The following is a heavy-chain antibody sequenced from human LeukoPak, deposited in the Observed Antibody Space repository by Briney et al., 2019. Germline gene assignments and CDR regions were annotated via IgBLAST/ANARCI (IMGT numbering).Heavy chain of an antibody. J-gene: IGHJ4*02. CDR2: ISGSGGST. CDR3: AKAYYGSGSYGWFDY. Sequence: PGGSLRLSYAASGFTFSSYGMSWVRQAPGKGLEWVSAISGSGGSTYYADSVKGRFTISRDNSKNTLYLQMNSLRAEDTAVYYCAKAYYGSGSYGWFDYWGQGTLVTVSS. CDR1: GFTFSSYG. V-gene: IGHV3-23*01. D-gene: IGHD3-10*01.